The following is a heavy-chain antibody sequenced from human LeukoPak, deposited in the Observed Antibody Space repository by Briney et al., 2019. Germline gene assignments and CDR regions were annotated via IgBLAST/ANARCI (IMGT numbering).Heavy chain of an antibody. J-gene: IGHJ5*02. Sequence: SETLSLTCTVSGGSISSSSYYWGWIRQPPGKGLEWIGSIYYSGSTYYNPSLKSRVTISVDTSKNQFSLRLSSVTAADTAVYYCARHKSGIDWFDPWGQGTLVTVSS. CDR2: IYYSGST. CDR3: ARHKSGIDWFDP. CDR1: GGSISSSSYY. V-gene: IGHV4-39*01. D-gene: IGHD1-14*01.